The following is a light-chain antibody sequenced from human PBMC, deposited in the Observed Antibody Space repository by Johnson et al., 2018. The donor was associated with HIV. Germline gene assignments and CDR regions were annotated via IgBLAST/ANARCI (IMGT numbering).Light chain of an antibody. V-gene: IGLV1-51*02. CDR3: GTWDNSLSTGGV. CDR2: ENN. CDR1: SSNIGNNY. Sequence: QSVLTQPPSVSAAPGQKVTISCSGSSSNIGNNYVSWYQQLPGTAPKLLIYENNKRPSGIPDRFSGSKSGTSVTLDITGLQTGDEADYYCGTWDNSLSTGGVF. J-gene: IGLJ6*01.